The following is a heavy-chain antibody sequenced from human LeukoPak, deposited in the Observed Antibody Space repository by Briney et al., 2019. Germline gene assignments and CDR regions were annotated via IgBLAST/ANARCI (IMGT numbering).Heavy chain of an antibody. D-gene: IGHD2-2*01. CDR3: ARESPPDVVVPAAIWETGVGAFDI. CDR2: IIPIFGTA. J-gene: IGHJ3*02. V-gene: IGHV1-69*13. CDR1: GYTFTSYG. Sequence: GASVKVFCKASGYTFTSYGISWVRQAPGQGLEWMGGIIPIFGTANYAQKFQGRVTITADESTSTAYMELSSLRSEDTAVYYCARESPPDVVVPAAIWETGVGAFDIWGQGTMVTVSS.